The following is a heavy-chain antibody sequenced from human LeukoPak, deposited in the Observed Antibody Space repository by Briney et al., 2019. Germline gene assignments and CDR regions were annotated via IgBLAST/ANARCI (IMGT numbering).Heavy chain of an antibody. CDR1: GGSISSYY. CDR2: IYYSGST. CDR3: ARDLGGYSRALGY. D-gene: IGHD6-13*01. V-gene: IGHV4-59*01. Sequence: PSETLSLTCTVSGGSISSYYWSWIRQPPGKGLEWIGYIYYSGSTNYNPSLKSRVTISVDTSKNRFSLKLSSVTAADTAVYYCARDLGGYSRALGYWGQGTLVTVSS. J-gene: IGHJ4*02.